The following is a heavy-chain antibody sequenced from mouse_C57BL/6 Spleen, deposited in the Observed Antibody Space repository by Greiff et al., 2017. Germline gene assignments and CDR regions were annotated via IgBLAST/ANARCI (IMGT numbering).Heavy chain of an antibody. D-gene: IGHD3-1*01. CDR1: GYTFTDYN. CDR3: ARSQLWLRFAY. V-gene: IGHV1-22*01. CDR2: INPNNGGT. J-gene: IGHJ3*01. Sequence: VQLQQSGPELVKPGASVKMSCKASGYTFTDYNMHWVKQSHGKSLEWIGYINPNNGGTNYNQKFKGKATLTVNKSSSTAYMELRSLTSEDSAVYYCARSQLWLRFAYWGQGTLVTVSA.